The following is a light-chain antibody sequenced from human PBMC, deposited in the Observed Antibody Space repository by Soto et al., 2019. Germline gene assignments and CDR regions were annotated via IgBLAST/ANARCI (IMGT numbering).Light chain of an antibody. CDR3: MQALQTPRT. V-gene: IGKV2-28*01. J-gene: IGKJ1*01. Sequence: DIFMTQSPLSLVVTPGEAASISCRSSQTLLHKNGNNYFNWYLQKPGQSPQLLIYMGFKRASGVPDRFSGSGSGTYFTLKISRVEAEDAGVYYCMQALQTPRTYGQVTK. CDR1: QTLLHKNGNNY. CDR2: MGF.